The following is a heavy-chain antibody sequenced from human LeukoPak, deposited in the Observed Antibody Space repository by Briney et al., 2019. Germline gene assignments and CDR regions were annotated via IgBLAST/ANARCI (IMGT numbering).Heavy chain of an antibody. CDR1: GGSISSYY. CDR2: IYYSGST. Sequence: SETLSLTCTVSGGSISSYYWSWIRQPPGKGLEWIGYIYYSGSTNYNPSLKSRVTISVDTSKNQFSLKLSSVTAADTAVYYCARVGTGMNSDYWGQGTLVTVSS. D-gene: IGHD1-1*01. J-gene: IGHJ4*02. CDR3: ARVGTGMNSDY. V-gene: IGHV4-59*01.